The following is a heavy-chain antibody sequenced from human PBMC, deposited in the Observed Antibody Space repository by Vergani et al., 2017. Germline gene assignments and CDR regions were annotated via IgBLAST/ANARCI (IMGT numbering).Heavy chain of an antibody. CDR3: ATRTGQLAGLDY. J-gene: IGHJ4*02. D-gene: IGHD6-6*01. CDR1: GGSFSGYY. CDR2: INHSGST. V-gene: IGHV4-34*01. Sequence: QVQLQQWGAGLLKPSETLSLTCAVYGGSFSGYYWSWIRQPPGKGLEWSGEINHSGSTNYNPSLKSRVTISVDTSKNQFSLKLSSVTAADTAVYYCATRTGQLAGLDYWGQGTLVTVSS.